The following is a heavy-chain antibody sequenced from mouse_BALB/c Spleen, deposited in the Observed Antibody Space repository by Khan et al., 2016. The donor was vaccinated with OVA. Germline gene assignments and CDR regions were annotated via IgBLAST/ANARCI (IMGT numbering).Heavy chain of an antibody. D-gene: IGHD1-1*01. CDR1: GYSITSDYA. CDR2: LSYSGNT. V-gene: IGHV3-2*02. CDR3: ARVYGGDFDY. J-gene: IGHJ2*01. Sequence: EVKLLESGPGLVKPSQSLSLTCTVTGYSITSDYAWYWLRPFPGNKLEWMGFLSYSGNTNYNPSLTSRISITRDTYKNQFILQWNSVTTEDTDTYNCARVYGGDFDYWGQGTTLTVSS.